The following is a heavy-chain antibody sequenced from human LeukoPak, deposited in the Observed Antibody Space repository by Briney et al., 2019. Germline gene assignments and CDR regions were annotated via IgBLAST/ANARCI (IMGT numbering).Heavy chain of an antibody. D-gene: IGHD5-18*01. CDR1: GGSISSSPCY. CDR3: AKGAGGFSYYNWFDP. J-gene: IGHJ5*02. CDR2: IYYSGTT. V-gene: IGHV4-39*07. Sequence: PSETLSLTCTVSGGSISSSPCYWGWIRQPPGEGLEWIGSIYYSGTTHYSPSLESRVTISVDTSKNQFSLKLASVTAADTAIYYCAKGAGGFSYYNWFDPWGQGTLVTVSS.